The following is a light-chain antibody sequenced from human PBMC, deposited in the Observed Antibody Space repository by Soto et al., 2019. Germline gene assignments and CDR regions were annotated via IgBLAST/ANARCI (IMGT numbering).Light chain of an antibody. CDR3: LQDYTYPRT. CDR1: QGIRNG. Sequence: AIQMTQSPSSLSASVGDRVTITCRASQGIRNGLGWYQQKPGKAPKLLIYAASNLQSGVPSRFSGSGSGTDFTLTISSLQPEDFATYYCLQDYTYPRTFGQGTKVEIK. CDR2: AAS. V-gene: IGKV1-6*01. J-gene: IGKJ1*01.